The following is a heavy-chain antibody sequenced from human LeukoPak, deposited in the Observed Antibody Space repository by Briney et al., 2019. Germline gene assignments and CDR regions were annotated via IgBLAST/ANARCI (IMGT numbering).Heavy chain of an antibody. J-gene: IGHJ4*02. Sequence: KSSETLSLTCTVSGGSISSYYWSWIRQPPGKGLEWIGYIYYSGSTNYNPSLKSRVTMSVDTSKNQFSLKLSSVTAADTAVYYCARVFYSCSSRYFFDSWGQGTLVTVSS. CDR2: IYYSGST. CDR3: ARVFYSCSSRYFFDS. D-gene: IGHD6-6*01. V-gene: IGHV4-59*01. CDR1: GGSISSYY.